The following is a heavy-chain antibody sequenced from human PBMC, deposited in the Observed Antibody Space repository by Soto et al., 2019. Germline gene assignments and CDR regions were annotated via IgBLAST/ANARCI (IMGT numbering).Heavy chain of an antibody. CDR2: IYPGDSDT. CDR3: ARAPGEQWSELGYFQH. CDR1: GYSFTSYW. D-gene: IGHD6-19*01. J-gene: IGHJ1*01. V-gene: IGHV5-51*01. Sequence: PGESLKISCKGSGYSFTSYWIGWVRQMPGKGLEWMGIIYPGDSDTRYSPSFQGQVTISADKSISTAYLQWSSLKASDTAMYYCARAPGEQWSELGYFQHWGQGTLVTVSS.